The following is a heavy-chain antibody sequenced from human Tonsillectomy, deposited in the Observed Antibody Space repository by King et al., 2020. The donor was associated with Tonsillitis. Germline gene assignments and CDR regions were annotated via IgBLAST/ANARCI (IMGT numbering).Heavy chain of an antibody. CDR3: ASLGYCSSTSCYLGYYMDV. CDR1: GYTFTGYY. CDR2: INPNSGGT. Sequence: QLVQSGAEVKKPGASVKVSCKDSGYTFTGYYMHWVRQAPGQGLECMGGINPNSGGTNYSQKFQGRVTMTRDTSISTAYMELSRLISDDTAVYSCASLGYCSSTSCYLGYYMDVWGKGTTATVSS. V-gene: IGHV1-2*02. J-gene: IGHJ6*03. D-gene: IGHD2-2*01.